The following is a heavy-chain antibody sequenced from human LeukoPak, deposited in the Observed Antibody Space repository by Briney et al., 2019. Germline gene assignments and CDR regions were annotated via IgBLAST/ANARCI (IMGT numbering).Heavy chain of an antibody. CDR2: IYYSGST. V-gene: IGHV4-59*08. CDR1: GGSISSYY. J-gene: IGHJ4*02. CDR3: ASQESIVGPTDY. Sequence: SETLSLTCTVSGGSISSYYWSWIRQPPGKGLEWIGYIYYSGSTNYNPSLKSRVTISVDTSKNQFSLKLSSVTAADTAVYYCASQESIVGPTDYWGQGTLVTVSS. D-gene: IGHD1-26*01.